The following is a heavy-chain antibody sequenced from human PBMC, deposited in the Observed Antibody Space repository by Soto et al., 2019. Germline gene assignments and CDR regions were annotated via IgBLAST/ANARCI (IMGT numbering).Heavy chain of an antibody. CDR3: ARSVSTIAARPDY. J-gene: IGHJ4*02. D-gene: IGHD6-6*01. CDR1: GYSFTAYY. V-gene: IGHV1-2*02. Sequence: QVQLVQSGAEVKKPGASVKVSCKASGYSFTAYYMHWVRQAPGQGLEWMGWINPNSGDTNYAQKFQGRVTTTRDTSISTAYMELSRLRSDDTAVFYCARSVSTIAARPDYWGQGTLVTVSS. CDR2: INPNSGDT.